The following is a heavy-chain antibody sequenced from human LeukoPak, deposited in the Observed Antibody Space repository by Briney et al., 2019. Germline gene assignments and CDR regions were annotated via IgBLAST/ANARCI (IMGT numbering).Heavy chain of an antibody. CDR1: GDIFSSNSAA. CDR2: TYYRSKWLN. D-gene: IGHD7-27*01. V-gene: IGHV6-1*01. J-gene: IGHJ4*02. Sequence: SQTLSLTCAISGDIFSSNSAAWNWIRQSPSRGLEWLGRTYYRSKWLNDYAVSVKSRITINADASKNQFSLQLSSVTPEDTAVYYCARGTGTFDYWGQGTLVTASS. CDR3: ARGTGTFDY.